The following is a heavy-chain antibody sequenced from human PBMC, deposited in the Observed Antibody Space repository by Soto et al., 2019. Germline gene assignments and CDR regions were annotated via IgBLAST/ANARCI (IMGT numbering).Heavy chain of an antibody. D-gene: IGHD3-16*01. CDR3: ARFGRTAPLGYYYYYYAMDV. J-gene: IGHJ6*02. Sequence: KPSETLSLTCAVYGGSFSDYYWSWIRQPPGKGLEWIGEITHSGSTNYNPSLKSRVTISVDTSKNQFSLKLSSVTAADTAVYYCARFGRTAPLGYYYYYYAMDVWGQGTTVTVSS. V-gene: IGHV4-34*01. CDR2: ITHSGST. CDR1: GGSFSDYY.